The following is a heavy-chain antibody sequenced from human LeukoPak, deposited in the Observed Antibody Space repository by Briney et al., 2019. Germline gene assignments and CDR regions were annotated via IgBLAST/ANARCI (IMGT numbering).Heavy chain of an antibody. D-gene: IGHD2-15*01. V-gene: IGHV3-21*01. CDR1: GFTFSSYS. CDR2: ISSSSSYI. J-gene: IGHJ4*02. CDR3: AREGDIVVVVAAIYFDY. Sequence: GGSLRLSCAASGFTFSSYSMNWVRQAPGKGPEWVSSISSSSSYIYYADSVKGRFTISRDNAKNSLYLQMNSLRAEDTAVYYCAREGDIVVVVAAIYFDYWGQGTLVTVSS.